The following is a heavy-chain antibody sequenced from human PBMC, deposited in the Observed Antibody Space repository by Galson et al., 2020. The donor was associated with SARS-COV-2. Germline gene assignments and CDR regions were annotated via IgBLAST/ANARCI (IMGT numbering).Heavy chain of an antibody. D-gene: IGHD3-10*01. CDR2: VDPEDGET. CDR3: ATGPPYGSGSYVNWFDP. Sequence: ASVKVSCKVSGYTLTELSMHWVRQAPGKALEWLGGVDPEDGETIYAQQFHGRVTMTEDTSTDTAYMELSSLRSEDTAVYYCATGPPYGSGSYVNWFDPWGQGTLVTVSS. J-gene: IGHJ5*02. V-gene: IGHV1-24*01. CDR1: GYTLTELS.